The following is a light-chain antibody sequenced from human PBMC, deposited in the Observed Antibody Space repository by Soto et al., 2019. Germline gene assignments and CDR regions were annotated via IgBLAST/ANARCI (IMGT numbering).Light chain of an antibody. V-gene: IGKV1-27*01. CDR2: GAS. Sequence: DIQMTQSPSSLSASVGDRVTITCRASQGIRNHLAWYHQKPGQVPKLLIYGASTLQSGVPSRFSGSASGTDFTLTISSLQPEDVGSYYCQKYNTAPLTFGGGTKVEVK. CDR3: QKYNTAPLT. CDR1: QGIRNH. J-gene: IGKJ4*01.